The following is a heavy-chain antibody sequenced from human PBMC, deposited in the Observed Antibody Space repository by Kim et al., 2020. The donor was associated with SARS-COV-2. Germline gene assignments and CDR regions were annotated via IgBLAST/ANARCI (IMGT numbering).Heavy chain of an antibody. CDR3: ARQLWAVAGNWFDP. Sequence: NPSLKSRVTISVDTSKNQFALKLSSVTAADTAVYYCARQLWAVAGNWFDPWGQGTLVTVSS. D-gene: IGHD6-19*01. V-gene: IGHV4-59*08. J-gene: IGHJ5*02.